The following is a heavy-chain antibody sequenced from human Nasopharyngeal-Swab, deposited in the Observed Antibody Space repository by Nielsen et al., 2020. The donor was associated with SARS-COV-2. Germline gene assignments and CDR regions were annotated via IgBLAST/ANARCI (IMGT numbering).Heavy chain of an antibody. J-gene: IGHJ4*02. Sequence: ASAKISCKVAGYIFKSYVIHWVRQATGQGLEWMGWINPYNGNTDSGQQHQDRDTMTTDTYTGTAYMELGSLRSDDTAIYYCARGRVSYSSSCALAYWGQGTLVSVSS. V-gene: IGHV1-18*04. D-gene: IGHD6-6*01. CDR3: ARGRVSYSSSCALAY. CDR1: GYIFKSYV. CDR2: INPYNGNT.